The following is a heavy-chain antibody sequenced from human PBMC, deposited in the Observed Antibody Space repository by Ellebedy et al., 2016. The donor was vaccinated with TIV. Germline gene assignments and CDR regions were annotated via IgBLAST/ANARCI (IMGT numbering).Heavy chain of an antibody. CDR1: GDSISSYY. V-gene: IGHV4-59*01. CDR2: IYNTGST. D-gene: IGHD1-1*01. Sequence: PSETLSLTCTVSGDSISSYYWSWIRQPPGKGLQWIGYIYNTGSTNYNPSLKSRVTISVDTSKNQFSLKLYSVTAADTAMYYCAREPAYKVTTGTTGWYFDLWGRGTSVTVSS. J-gene: IGHJ2*01. CDR3: AREPAYKVTTGTTGWYFDL.